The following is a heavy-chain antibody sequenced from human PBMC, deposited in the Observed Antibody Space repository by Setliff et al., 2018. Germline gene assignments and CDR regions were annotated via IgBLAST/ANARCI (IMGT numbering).Heavy chain of an antibody. Sequence: ASVKVSCKASGYTFAPYSIHWLRQAPGHSLEWMEWIHAGNGNTKYSQKFQGRVTITTDESTSTAYMELSSLRSEDTAVYYCARGNRQWLGKYDYWGQGTLVTVSS. CDR3: ARGNRQWLGKYDY. J-gene: IGHJ4*02. CDR2: IHAGNGNT. D-gene: IGHD6-19*01. CDR1: GYTFAPYS. V-gene: IGHV1-3*01.